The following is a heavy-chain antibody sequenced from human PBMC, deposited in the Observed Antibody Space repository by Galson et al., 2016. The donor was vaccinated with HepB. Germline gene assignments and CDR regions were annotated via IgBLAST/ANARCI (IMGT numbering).Heavy chain of an antibody. CDR2: IYPVDSDT. D-gene: IGHD6-25*01. CDR1: GFSFTDYW. J-gene: IGHJ6*02. Sequence: QSGAEVKKPGESLKISCQGFGFSFTDYWIGWVRQMPGKGLEWMGIIYPVDSDTKYSPSFQGHVTISVDKSITTAYLQWNSLKASDTATYYCARLPHCRSSGCRPSLPDSYYYGMDVWGQGTTVTVSS. CDR3: ARLPHCRSSGCRPSLPDSYYYGMDV. V-gene: IGHV5-51*01.